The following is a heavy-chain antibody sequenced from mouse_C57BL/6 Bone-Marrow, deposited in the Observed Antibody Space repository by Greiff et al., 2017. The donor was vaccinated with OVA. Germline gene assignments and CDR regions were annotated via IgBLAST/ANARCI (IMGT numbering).Heavy chain of an antibody. Sequence: VQLQQSGAELVKPGASVKLSCKASGYTFTSYWMQWVQQRPGQGLEWIGEIDPSDSCTNYNHKFKGTSILSVDTSSSTVYMQLSSLTSEDSAVYYCARGPVTVYFDYWGQGTTLTVSS. V-gene: IGHV1-50*01. J-gene: IGHJ2*01. CDR3: ARGPVTVYFDY. D-gene: IGHD2-1*01. CDR1: GYTFTSYW. CDR2: IDPSDSCT.